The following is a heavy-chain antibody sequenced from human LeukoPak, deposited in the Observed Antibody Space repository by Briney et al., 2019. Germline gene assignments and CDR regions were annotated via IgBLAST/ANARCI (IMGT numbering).Heavy chain of an antibody. CDR1: GFNFSSFA. V-gene: IGHV3-23*01. Sequence: GGSLSLSCAASGFNFSSFAMRCVRQAPGRGLEWVSYMSGSGGSTYYADSVKGRFTISRHNSKNTMYLQMNSLRAEDTAVYYCARDSYSSGWYRDGMDVWGQGTTVTVSS. CDR2: MSGSGGST. D-gene: IGHD6-19*01. J-gene: IGHJ6*02. CDR3: ARDSYSSGWYRDGMDV.